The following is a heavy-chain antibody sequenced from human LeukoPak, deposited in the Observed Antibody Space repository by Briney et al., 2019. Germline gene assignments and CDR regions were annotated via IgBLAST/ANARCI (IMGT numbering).Heavy chain of an antibody. J-gene: IGHJ4*02. CDR1: GFTFSNYA. V-gene: IGHV3-23*01. D-gene: IGHD3-22*01. CDR3: ARDYYDSSGYTLRAN. Sequence: GGSLRLSCAASGFTFSNYAMSWVRQAPGKGLEWVSAVSGSGGSTYYADSVKGRFTISRDNAKNSLYLQMNSLRAEDTAVYYCARDYYDSSGYTLRANWGQGTQVTVSS. CDR2: VSGSGGST.